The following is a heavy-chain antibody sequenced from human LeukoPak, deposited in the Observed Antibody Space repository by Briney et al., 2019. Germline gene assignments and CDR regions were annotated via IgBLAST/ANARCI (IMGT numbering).Heavy chain of an antibody. J-gene: IGHJ4*02. CDR3: ARDWFHAIDY. D-gene: IGHD2/OR15-2a*01. V-gene: IGHV3-30*02. CDR1: GFTFSSYG. CDR2: IRYDGSNK. Sequence: PGGSLRLSCAASGFTFSSYGMHWVRQAPGKGLEWVAFIRYDGSNKYYADSVKGRFTISRDNAKNTLYLQMNSLRDDDTAVYYCARDWFHAIDYWGQGTLVTVSS.